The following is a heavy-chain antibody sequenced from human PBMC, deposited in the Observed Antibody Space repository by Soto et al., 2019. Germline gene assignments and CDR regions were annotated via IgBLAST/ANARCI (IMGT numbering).Heavy chain of an antibody. CDR3: ARRVPFVTQYYSSMDV. CDR1: GYSFPSYY. V-gene: IGHV5-51*01. CDR2: FYPGDSDT. Sequence: GATLKISGKGSGYSFPSYYNAWVRQMPGKGLEWMGIFYPGDSDTKYSPSFRGQVTMSADKSISTAYLQWNSLKASDTAIYYCARRVPFVTQYYSSMDVWGQGITGTVSS. D-gene: IGHD3-16*02. J-gene: IGHJ6*02.